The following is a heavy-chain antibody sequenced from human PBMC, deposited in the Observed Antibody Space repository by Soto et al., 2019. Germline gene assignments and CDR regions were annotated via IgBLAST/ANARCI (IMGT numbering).Heavy chain of an antibody. D-gene: IGHD5-12*01. Sequence: QVTLKEAGPVLVKPTEPLTLTCTVSGFSLNTDGMGVSWIRQPPGKALEWLAQIFSSDDKSYSASLKSRLSTSKDSSGSQVVLSVTNMDPVDTATYYCARIRGYDSLVPVDYWGQGILVTVSS. CDR2: IFSSDDK. J-gene: IGHJ4*02. CDR3: ARIRGYDSLVPVDY. CDR1: GFSLNTDGMG. V-gene: IGHV2-26*01.